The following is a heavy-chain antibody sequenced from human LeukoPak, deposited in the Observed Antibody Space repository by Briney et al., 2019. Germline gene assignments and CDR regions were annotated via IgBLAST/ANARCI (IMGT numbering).Heavy chain of an antibody. Sequence: GRSLGLSCAASGFTFSSYGMHGVRQAPGKGLEWVAVISYDGSNKYYADSVKGRFTISRDNTKNTLYLQMNSLRAEDTAVYYCAKAGYSSGWLPFDPWGQGTLVTVSS. J-gene: IGHJ5*02. D-gene: IGHD6-19*01. V-gene: IGHV3-30*18. CDR3: AKAGYSSGWLPFDP. CDR2: ISYDGSNK. CDR1: GFTFSSYG.